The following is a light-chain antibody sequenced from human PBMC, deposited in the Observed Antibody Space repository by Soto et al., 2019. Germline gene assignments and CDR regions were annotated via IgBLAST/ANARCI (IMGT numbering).Light chain of an antibody. CDR1: QSVSSN. CDR3: QQYNSWPLT. J-gene: IGKJ4*01. V-gene: IGKV3D-15*01. Sequence: EVVMTQSPATLSVSPGERATLSCRATQSVSSNLLAWYQQKPGRAPRLLIYAASSRATGIPDRFSGSGSGTEFTLTISSLQSEDFAVYYCQQYNSWPLTFGGGTKVDIK. CDR2: AAS.